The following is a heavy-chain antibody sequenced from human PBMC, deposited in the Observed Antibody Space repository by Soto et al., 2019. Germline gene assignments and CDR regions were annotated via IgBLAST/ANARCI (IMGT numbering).Heavy chain of an antibody. CDR3: TRANWYSEY. Sequence: QVQLQEWSPGLVKPSETLSLTCTVSGGSISNHYWSWIRQPPGKGLEWIGYIYYNGNTNYNPPLKSRVTMSVDTSKNQISLKLSSVTAADTAVYYCTRANWYSEYWGQGTLVTVSS. J-gene: IGHJ4*02. CDR2: IYYNGNT. CDR1: GGSISNHY. D-gene: IGHD7-27*01. V-gene: IGHV4-59*11.